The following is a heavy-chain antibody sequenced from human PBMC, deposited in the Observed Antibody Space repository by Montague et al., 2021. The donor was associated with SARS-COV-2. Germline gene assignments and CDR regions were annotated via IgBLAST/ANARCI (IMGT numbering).Heavy chain of an antibody. CDR3: ARHSYRTFDF. V-gene: IGHV6-1*01. CDR2: TIYTGSAWYN. J-gene: IGHJ4*02. D-gene: IGHD3-10*01. CDR1: GDSVSSNLAT. Sequence: CAISGDSVSSNLATWNWIRQSPSRGLEWLGMTIYTGSAWYNEYAESVKGRITINPDTPKNQFSLHLTSVTPEDTAVYYCARHSYRTFDFWGQGTLVTVSS.